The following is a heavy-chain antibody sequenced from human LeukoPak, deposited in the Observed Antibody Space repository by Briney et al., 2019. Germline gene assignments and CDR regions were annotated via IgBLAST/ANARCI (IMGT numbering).Heavy chain of an antibody. CDR1: GFTFSSFA. CDR3: AKVYYASGKYFDY. V-gene: IGHV3-23*01. Sequence: GGSLRLSCAASGFTFSSFAMSWVRQAPGKGLEWVSAISGSGGSTYYADSVKGRFTISRDNSENTLFLQMNSLRAEDTALYYCAKVYYASGKYFDYWGQGTLVTVSS. D-gene: IGHD3-10*01. J-gene: IGHJ4*02. CDR2: ISGSGGST.